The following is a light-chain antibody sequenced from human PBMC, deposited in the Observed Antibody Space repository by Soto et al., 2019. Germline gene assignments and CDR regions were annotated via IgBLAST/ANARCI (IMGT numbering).Light chain of an antibody. CDR1: QSVSNNY. V-gene: IGKV3-20*01. J-gene: IGKJ2*01. Sequence: EIVLTQSPGTLSLSRGERATLSCRASQSVSNNYLATSQQKPGQAPRLLIYGASTRASDIAGRFSGSGSGTDFPLTISRLEPDDFAGYYCQQYGNSPPYTFGQGTKLEIK. CDR3: QQYGNSPPYT. CDR2: GAS.